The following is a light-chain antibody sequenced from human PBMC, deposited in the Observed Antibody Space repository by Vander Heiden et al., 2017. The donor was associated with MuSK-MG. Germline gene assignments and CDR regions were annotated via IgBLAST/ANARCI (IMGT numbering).Light chain of an antibody. CDR3: RQTKHFPRT. CDR2: RVS. CDR1: QSLVHSNGDTY. Sequence: DLVMTQTPLSSPVTLGQPASISCRSSQSLVHSNGDTYLNWLHQRPGQPPRLLIYRVSKRFSGVPDRFSGSGAGTDFTLKISRVEAEDVGVYYCRQTKHFPRTFGQRTKVEIK. J-gene: IGKJ1*01. V-gene: IGKV2-24*01.